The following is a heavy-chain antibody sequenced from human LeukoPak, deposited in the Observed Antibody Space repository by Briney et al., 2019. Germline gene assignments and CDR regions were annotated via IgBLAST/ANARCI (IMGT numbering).Heavy chain of an antibody. J-gene: IGHJ4*02. D-gene: IGHD6-19*01. Sequence: ASVKVSCKASGYTFTGYYMHWVRQAPGQGLEWMGWINPNSGGTNFAQRFQGRVTMTRGTSISTAYMELRSLRSDDTAVYYCARERRYSSGFNDYWGQGTLVTVSS. CDR2: INPNSGGT. CDR1: GYTFTGYY. V-gene: IGHV1-2*02. CDR3: ARERRYSSGFNDY.